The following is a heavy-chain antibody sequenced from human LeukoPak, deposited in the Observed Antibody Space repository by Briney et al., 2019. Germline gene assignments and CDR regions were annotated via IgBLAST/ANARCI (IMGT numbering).Heavy chain of an antibody. CDR3: ARGRSTYYLDY. J-gene: IGHJ4*02. Sequence: GGSLRLSCAASGSTFRSYAMHWVRQAPGKGLVWVAVISYDGSSKYYADSVKGLFTISRDNSKNTLYLQMNSLRAEDTAVYYCARGRSTYYLDYWGQGTLVTVSS. V-gene: IGHV3-30-3*01. CDR1: GSTFRSYA. D-gene: IGHD1-1*01. CDR2: ISYDGSSK.